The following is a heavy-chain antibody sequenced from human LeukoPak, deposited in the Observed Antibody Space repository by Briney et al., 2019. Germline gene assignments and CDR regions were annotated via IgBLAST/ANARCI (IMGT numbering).Heavy chain of an antibody. V-gene: IGHV1-2*02. Sequence: ASVKVSCKASGYTFTGYYMHWVRQAPGQGLEWMGWINPNSGGTNYAQKFQGRVTMTRDTSISTAYMELSRLRSDDTAVYYCARGYSGYDFLLVRYYYYMDVWGKGTTVTISS. J-gene: IGHJ6*03. D-gene: IGHD5-12*01. CDR1: GYTFTGYY. CDR2: INPNSGGT. CDR3: ARGYSGYDFLLVRYYYYMDV.